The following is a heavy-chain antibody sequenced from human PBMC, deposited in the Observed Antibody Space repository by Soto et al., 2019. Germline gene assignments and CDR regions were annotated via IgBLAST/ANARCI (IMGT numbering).Heavy chain of an antibody. J-gene: IGHJ4*02. CDR3: ARQIYDSDSGPNFQYYFDS. V-gene: IGHV5-10-1*01. CDR2: IDPSDSQT. CDR1: GYSFAGYW. D-gene: IGHD5-12*01. Sequence: GESLKISCKGSGYSFAGYWITWVRQKPGKGLEWMGRIDPSDSQTYYSPSFRGHVTISVTKSITTVFLQWSSLRASDTAMYYCARQIYDSDSGPNFQYYFDSWGQGTPVTVSS.